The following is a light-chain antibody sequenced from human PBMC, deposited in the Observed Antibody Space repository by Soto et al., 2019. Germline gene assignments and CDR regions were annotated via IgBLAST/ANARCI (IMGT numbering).Light chain of an antibody. CDR2: GAS. Sequence: EIVLTQSPGTLSLSPGERATLSCRASQSVSSSYLAWYQQKPGQAPRLLIYGASSRATGIPDRFSGSGSGTDFILTISRLEPEDFAVYYCQQYGSSPITFGQGTRRDIK. CDR3: QQYGSSPIT. V-gene: IGKV3-20*01. CDR1: QSVSSSY. J-gene: IGKJ5*01.